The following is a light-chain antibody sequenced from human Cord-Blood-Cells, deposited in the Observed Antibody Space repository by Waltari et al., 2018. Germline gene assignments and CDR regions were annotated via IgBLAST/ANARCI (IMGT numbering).Light chain of an antibody. CDR1: SSNIGNNY. CDR2: DNN. CDR3: GTWDSSLSDVV. J-gene: IGLJ2*01. V-gene: IGLV1-51*01. Sequence: QSVLTQPPSVSAAPGQKVTISCSGSSSNIGNNYVSWYQQLPGTAPKLLIYDNNKRPSGIPDRFCGSKSGTSATLGITGLQTGDEADYYCGTWDSSLSDVVFGGGTKLTVL.